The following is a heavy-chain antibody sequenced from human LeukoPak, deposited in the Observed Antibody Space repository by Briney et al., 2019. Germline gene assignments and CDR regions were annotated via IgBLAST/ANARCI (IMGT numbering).Heavy chain of an antibody. CDR2: IYYSGST. V-gene: IGHV4-59*08. D-gene: IGHD4-17*01. J-gene: IGHJ4*02. CDR1: GCSISSYY. CDR3: ARSDYGEFFDY. Sequence: SETLSLTCTVSGCSISSYYWSWIRQPPGKGLEWIGYIYYSGSTNYNPSLKSRVTISVDTSKNQFSLKLSSVTAADTAVYYCARSDYGEFFDYWGQGTLVTVSS.